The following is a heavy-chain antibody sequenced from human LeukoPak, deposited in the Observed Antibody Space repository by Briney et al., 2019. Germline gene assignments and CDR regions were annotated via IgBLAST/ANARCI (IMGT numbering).Heavy chain of an antibody. CDR2: ISYDGSNK. J-gene: IGHJ4*02. CDR1: GFTFSSYA. D-gene: IGHD2-2*01. Sequence: PGGSLRLSCAASGFTFSSYAMHWVRQAPGKGLEWVAVISYDGSNKYYADSVKGRFTISRDNSKNTLYLQMNSLRAEDTAAYYCARDRFWSVVPAAIPYYFDYWGQGTLVTVSS. V-gene: IGHV3-30*04. CDR3: ARDRFWSVVPAAIPYYFDY.